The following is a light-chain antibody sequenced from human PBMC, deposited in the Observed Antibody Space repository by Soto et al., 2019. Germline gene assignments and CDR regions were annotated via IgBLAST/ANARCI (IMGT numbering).Light chain of an antibody. CDR2: AAS. CDR1: QSVSSNY. Sequence: EIVLTQSPGTLSLSPGERATLSCRASQSVSSNYLAWYQQKPGQAPRLLIYAASNRATGIPDRFSGSGSGTDFALTISKLEPEDFAVYFCQQCGTSPWTFGQGTKVEIK. J-gene: IGKJ1*01. CDR3: QQCGTSPWT. V-gene: IGKV3-20*01.